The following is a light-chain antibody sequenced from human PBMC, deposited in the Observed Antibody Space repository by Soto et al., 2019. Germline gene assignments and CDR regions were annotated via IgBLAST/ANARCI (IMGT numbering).Light chain of an antibody. CDR3: QQYNNWPPIT. CDR2: GTS. J-gene: IGKJ5*01. Sequence: VFPQSPVTLSLSPGERATLSSIASQSVDSYLAWYQQKPGQSPRLLIYGTSTRASGVPARFSGSGSGTEFTLTISSLQSGDFALYYCQQYNNWPPITFGQGTRLE. CDR1: QSVDSY. V-gene: IGKV3-15*01.